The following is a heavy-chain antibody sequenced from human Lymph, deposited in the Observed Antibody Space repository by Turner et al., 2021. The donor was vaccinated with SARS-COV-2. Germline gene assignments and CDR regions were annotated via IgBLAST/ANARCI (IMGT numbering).Heavy chain of an antibody. CDR2: IIPILRIA. J-gene: IGHJ6*02. Sequence: QVQLVQSGAEVKKPGSSVKVSCKASGGTFSSYAISWVRQAPGQGLEWMGGIIPILRIATYAQKFQGRVTITAEKSTSTAYMELSSLRSEDTAVFYCARVVGGFGELGYYYYYGMDVWGQGTTVTVSS. V-gene: IGHV1-69*10. CDR3: ARVVGGFGELGYYYYYGMDV. D-gene: IGHD3-10*01. CDR1: GGTFSSYA.